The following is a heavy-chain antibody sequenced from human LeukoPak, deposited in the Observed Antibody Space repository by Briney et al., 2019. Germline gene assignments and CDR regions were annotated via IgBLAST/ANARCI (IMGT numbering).Heavy chain of an antibody. D-gene: IGHD3-16*02. CDR2: ISPSGGST. CDR3: ARGGLRLGELSPGLFY. J-gene: IGHJ4*02. Sequence: ASVKVSCKASGYTFTSYYMHWVRQAPGQGLEWMGIISPSGGSTSYAQKFQGRVTMTRDTSTSTVYMELSSLRSEDTAVYYCARGGLRLGELSPGLFYWGQGTLVTVSS. V-gene: IGHV1-46*03. CDR1: GYTFTSYY.